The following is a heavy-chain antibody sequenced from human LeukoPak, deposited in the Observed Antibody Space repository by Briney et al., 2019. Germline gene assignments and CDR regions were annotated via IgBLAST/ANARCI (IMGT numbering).Heavy chain of an antibody. CDR2: IYTSGST. CDR3: ARDQILGATYAFDI. J-gene: IGHJ3*02. Sequence: SETLSLTCTVSGGSISSGSYYWSWIRQPAGKGLEWIGRIYTSGSTNYNPSLKSRVTISVDTSKNQFSLKLSSVTAADTAVYYCARDQILGATYAFDIWGQGTMVTVSS. D-gene: IGHD1-26*01. CDR1: GGSISSGSYY. V-gene: IGHV4-61*02.